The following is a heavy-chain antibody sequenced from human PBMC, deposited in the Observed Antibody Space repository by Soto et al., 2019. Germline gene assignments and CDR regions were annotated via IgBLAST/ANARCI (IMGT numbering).Heavy chain of an antibody. CDR1: GASISSTNW. V-gene: IGHV4-4*02. CDR2: IFHSGTT. J-gene: IGHJ4*02. D-gene: IGHD2-15*01. CDR3: ARHIAVPTTRGFDY. Sequence: QVQLQESGPGLVKPSGTLSLTCAVSGASISSTNWWSWVRQAPGEGLEWIGEIFHSGTTTYNPSLKSRLIISMDTSTNPLSLRLDSVTAADTAVYFCARHIAVPTTRGFDYWGQGTLVTVSS.